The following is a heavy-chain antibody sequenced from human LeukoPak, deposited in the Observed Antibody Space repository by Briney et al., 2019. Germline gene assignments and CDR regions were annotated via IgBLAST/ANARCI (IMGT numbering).Heavy chain of an antibody. V-gene: IGHV4-59*01. CDR3: ASDYGSGSYRFDF. CDR1: GGSLSSYS. CDR2: IYYSGRT. Sequence: PSETLSLTCTVSGGSLSSYSWSWIRQPPGKGLEWIGYIYYSGRTIYNPSLKSRVTMSLDTSKNQFSLKRSSVTAAATAVYYCASDYGSGSYRFDFWGQGTLVSVSS. D-gene: IGHD3-10*01. J-gene: IGHJ4*02.